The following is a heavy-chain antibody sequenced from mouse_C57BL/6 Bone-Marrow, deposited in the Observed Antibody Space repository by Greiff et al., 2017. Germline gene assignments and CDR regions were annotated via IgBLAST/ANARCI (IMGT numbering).Heavy chain of an antibody. CDR3: AREAIYYDYDRHEYYYAMDY. D-gene: IGHD2-4*01. CDR1: GYTFTSYW. Sequence: QVQLQQSGAELAKPGASVKLSCKASGYTFTSYWMHWVKQRPGQGLEWIGYINPSSGYTKYNQKFKDKATLTADKSSSTAYMQLSSLTYEDSAVYYCAREAIYYDYDRHEYYYAMDYWGQGTSVTVSS. CDR2: INPSSGYT. V-gene: IGHV1-7*01. J-gene: IGHJ4*01.